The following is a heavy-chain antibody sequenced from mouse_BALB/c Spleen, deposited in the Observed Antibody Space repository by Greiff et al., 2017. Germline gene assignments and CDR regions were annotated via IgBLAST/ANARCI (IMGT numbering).Heavy chain of an antibody. D-gene: IGHD1-1*01. V-gene: IGHV2-6-5*01. CDR1: GFSLTDYG. Sequence: VQRVESGPGLVAPSQSLSITCTVSGFSLTDYGVSWIRQPPGKGLEWLGVIWGGGSTYYNSALKSRLSISKDNSKSQVFLKMNSLQTDDTAMYYCARLYYGSRGYFDYWGQGTTLTVSS. J-gene: IGHJ2*01. CDR2: IWGGGST. CDR3: ARLYYGSRGYFDY.